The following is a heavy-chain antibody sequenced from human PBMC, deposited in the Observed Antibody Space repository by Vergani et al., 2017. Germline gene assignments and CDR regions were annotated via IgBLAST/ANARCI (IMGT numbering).Heavy chain of an antibody. CDR1: GGSISSSSYY. Sequence: QLQLQESGPGLVKPSETLSLTCTVSGGSISSSSYYWGWIRQPPGKGLEWIGSIYYSGSTYYNPSLKSRVTISVDTSKNQFSLKLSSVTAADTAVYYCARQDGELRFLEWPPIRFDPWGQGTLVTVSS. CDR2: IYYSGST. V-gene: IGHV4-39*01. CDR3: ARQDGELRFLEWPPIRFDP. D-gene: IGHD3-3*01. J-gene: IGHJ5*02.